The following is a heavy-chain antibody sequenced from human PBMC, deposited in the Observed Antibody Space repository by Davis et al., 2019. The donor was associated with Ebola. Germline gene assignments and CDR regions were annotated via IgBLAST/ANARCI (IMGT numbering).Heavy chain of an antibody. V-gene: IGHV3-30*02. CDR1: GFTFSSYA. D-gene: IGHD6-6*01. CDR2: IRYDGTDE. J-gene: IGHJ4*02. CDR3: AKDRRQLVGIDH. Sequence: GESLKISCAASGFTFSSYAMNWVRQAPGKGLEWVAFIRYDGTDEYYADSVKGRFTVSRDNSMNTVYLQMNSLRAEDTAVYYCAKDRRQLVGIDHWGQGTLVTVSS.